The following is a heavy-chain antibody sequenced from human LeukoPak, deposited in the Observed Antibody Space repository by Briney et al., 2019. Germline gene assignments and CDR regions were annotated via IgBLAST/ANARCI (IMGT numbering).Heavy chain of an antibody. J-gene: IGHJ4*02. Sequence: PSETLSLTCAVYGGSFSGYYWSWIRQPPGKGLEWIGEINHSGSTNYNPSLKSRVTISVDTSKNQFSLKLSSVTAADTAVYYCARRDSYSSGYYYFDYWGQGTLVTVSS. CDR3: ARRDSYSSGYYYFDY. D-gene: IGHD3-22*01. CDR2: INHSGST. CDR1: GGSFSGYY. V-gene: IGHV4-34*01.